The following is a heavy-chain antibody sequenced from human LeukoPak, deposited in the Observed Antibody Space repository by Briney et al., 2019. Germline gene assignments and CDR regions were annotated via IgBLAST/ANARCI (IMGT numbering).Heavy chain of an antibody. CDR3: ARDGEYGTGSYYRGCFDY. J-gene: IGHJ4*02. V-gene: IGHV1-2*02. D-gene: IGHD3-10*01. CDR2: IHPRSGET. Sequence: ASVKVSCKASGYSFSAFYIHWVRQAPGQGLEWMGWIHPRSGETNYAYKFRGRVTMTRDTSISTTYMDLGSLGSDDTAVYYCARDGEYGTGSYYRGCFDYWGQGTLVTVSS. CDR1: GYSFSAFY.